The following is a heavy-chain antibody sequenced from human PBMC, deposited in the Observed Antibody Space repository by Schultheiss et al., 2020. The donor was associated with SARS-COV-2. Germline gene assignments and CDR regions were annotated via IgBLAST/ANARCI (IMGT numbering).Heavy chain of an antibody. CDR2: ISYDGSNK. CDR3: ARGGPDGSDY. D-gene: IGHD1-14*01. Sequence: GGSLRLSCAASGFTFSSYGMHWVRQAPGKGLEWVAVISYDGSNKYYADSVKGRFTISRDNAKNSLYLQTSSLTAGDTAVYYCARGGPDGSDYWGQGTLVTVSS. J-gene: IGHJ4*02. CDR1: GFTFSSYG. V-gene: IGHV3-30*03.